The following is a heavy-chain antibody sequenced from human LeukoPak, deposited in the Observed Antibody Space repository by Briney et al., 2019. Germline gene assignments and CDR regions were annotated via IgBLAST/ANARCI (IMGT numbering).Heavy chain of an antibody. Sequence: GGSLRLSCAASGFTFSSYAMHWVRQAPGKGLEWVAVISDDGSNKYYADSVKGRFTISRDNSKNALYLQMNSLRAEDTAVYYCARVDDLDAFDMWGQGTMVTVSS. J-gene: IGHJ3*02. V-gene: IGHV3-30*04. D-gene: IGHD2-2*03. CDR3: ARVDDLDAFDM. CDR1: GFTFSSYA. CDR2: ISDDGSNK.